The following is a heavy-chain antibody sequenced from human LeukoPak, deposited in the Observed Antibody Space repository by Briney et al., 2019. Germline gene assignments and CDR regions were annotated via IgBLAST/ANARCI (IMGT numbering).Heavy chain of an antibody. CDR2: ISSSSSTI. J-gene: IGHJ5*02. Sequence: GGSLRLSCAASGFTFSSYSMNWVRQAPGKGLEWVSYISSSSSTIYYADSVKGRFTISRDNAKNSLYLQMNSLRAEDTAVYYCAKARRDVAATVFNFFDPWGQGTLVTVSS. CDR1: GFTFSSYS. D-gene: IGHD2-15*01. CDR3: AKARRDVAATVFNFFDP. V-gene: IGHV3-48*04.